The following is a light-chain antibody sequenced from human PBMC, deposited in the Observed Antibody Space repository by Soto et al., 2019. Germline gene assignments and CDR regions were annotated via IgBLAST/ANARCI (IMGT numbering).Light chain of an antibody. CDR3: SSYTSSSTQV. J-gene: IGLJ1*01. CDR2: EVS. Sequence: ALTQPASVSGSPGQSITISCTGTSSDVGGYNYVSWYQQHPGKAPKLMIYEVSNRPSGVSNRFSGSKSGNTASLTISGLQAEDEADYYCSSYTSSSTQVFGTGTKLTVL. CDR1: SSDVGGYNY. V-gene: IGLV2-14*01.